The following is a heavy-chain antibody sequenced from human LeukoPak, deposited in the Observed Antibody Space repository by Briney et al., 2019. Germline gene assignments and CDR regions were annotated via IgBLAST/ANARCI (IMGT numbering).Heavy chain of an antibody. D-gene: IGHD3-10*01. V-gene: IGHV3-48*03. Sequence: PGGSLRLSCAASGFTFSSYEMNWVRQAPGKGLEWVSYISSSGSTIYYADSVKGRFTISRDNAKNSLYLQMNSLRAEDTAVYYSARDAPYYYGGIDYWGQGTLVTVSS. J-gene: IGHJ4*02. CDR2: ISSSGSTI. CDR3: ARDAPYYYGGIDY. CDR1: GFTFSSYE.